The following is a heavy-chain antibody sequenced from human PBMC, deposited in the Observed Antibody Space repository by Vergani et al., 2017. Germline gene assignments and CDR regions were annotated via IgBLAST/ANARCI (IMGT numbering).Heavy chain of an antibody. J-gene: IGHJ6*02. V-gene: IGHV4-30-4*08. Sequence: QVQLQDSGPGLVKPSQTLSLTCSVSGDSISSGDYYWTWIRQPPGKGLEWIGYIYYNGGTYYNPSLKSRITISVDTSKNQFSLKLSSVTAADTAVYYCARDRPARNYYYGMDVWGQGTTLTVSS. CDR2: IYYNGGT. CDR1: GDSISSGDYY. CDR3: ARDRPARNYYYGMDV. D-gene: IGHD6-6*01.